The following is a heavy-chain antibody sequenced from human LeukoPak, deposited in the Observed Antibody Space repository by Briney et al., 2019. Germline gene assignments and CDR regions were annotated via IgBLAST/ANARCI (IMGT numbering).Heavy chain of an antibody. Sequence: GGSLRLSCVASGFTVSSNYMSWVRQAPGKGLEWVSAIYSGGSTYYADSVKGRFPTSRDNSKNTLYLQMNSLRAEDTAVYYCARATIRGFDYWGQGTLVTVSS. J-gene: IGHJ4*02. CDR3: ARATIRGFDY. V-gene: IGHV3-53*01. CDR1: GFTVSSNY. D-gene: IGHD5-12*01. CDR2: IYSGGST.